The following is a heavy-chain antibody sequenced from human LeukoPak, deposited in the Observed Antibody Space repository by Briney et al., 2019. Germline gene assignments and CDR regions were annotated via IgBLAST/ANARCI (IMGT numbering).Heavy chain of an antibody. Sequence: ASVKVSCKASGYTFTGYYMHWVRQAPGQGLEWMGRINPNSGGTSYAQKFQGRVTMTRDTSISTAYMELSRLRSDDTAVYYCASGQWLGEPADYWGQGTLVTVSS. CDR2: INPNSGGT. CDR3: ASGQWLGEPADY. V-gene: IGHV1-2*06. CDR1: GYTFTGYY. J-gene: IGHJ4*02. D-gene: IGHD6-19*01.